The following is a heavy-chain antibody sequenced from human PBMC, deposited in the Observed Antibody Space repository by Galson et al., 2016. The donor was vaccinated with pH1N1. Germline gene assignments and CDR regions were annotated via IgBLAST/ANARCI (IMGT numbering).Heavy chain of an antibody. J-gene: IGHJ4*02. CDR1: GGSISSGGYS. CDR2: IYYSGST. Sequence: TLSLTCTVSGGSISSGGYSWSWIRQHPGKGLEWIGYIYYSGSTYYNPSLKSRVSISVDTSKNQFSLKLSSVTAADTAVYYCARVPRGEQLYYFDYWGQGTLVTVSS. CDR3: ARVPRGEQLYYFDY. V-gene: IGHV4-31*03. D-gene: IGHD3-16*01.